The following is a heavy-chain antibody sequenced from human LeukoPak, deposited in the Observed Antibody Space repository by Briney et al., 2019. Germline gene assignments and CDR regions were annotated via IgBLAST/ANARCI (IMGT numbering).Heavy chain of an antibody. D-gene: IGHD3-10*01. J-gene: IGHJ4*02. V-gene: IGHV3-21*04. CDR2: ISSSSSYI. CDR3: ARSVSSRFTSPRRPYYFDS. CDR1: GFTFSSYS. Sequence: PGGSLRLSCAASGFTFSSYSMNWVRQAPGKGLEWVSSISSSSSYIYYADSVKGRFTISRDNSKNTLYLQMNSLRAEDTAVYYCARSVSSRFTSPRRPYYFDSWGQGTQVTVSS.